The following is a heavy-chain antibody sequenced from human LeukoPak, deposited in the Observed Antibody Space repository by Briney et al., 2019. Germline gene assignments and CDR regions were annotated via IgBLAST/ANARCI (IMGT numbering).Heavy chain of an antibody. Sequence: SQTLSLTCTVSGGSISSGDYYWSWIRQPPGKGLEWIGYIYYSGSTYYNPSLKSRVTISVDTSKNQFSLKLSSVTAADTAVYYCARGSCSSTSCPDFDYWGQGTLVTVSS. CDR1: GGSISSGDYY. CDR3: ARGSCSSTSCPDFDY. D-gene: IGHD2-2*01. J-gene: IGHJ4*02. CDR2: IYYSGST. V-gene: IGHV4-30-4*08.